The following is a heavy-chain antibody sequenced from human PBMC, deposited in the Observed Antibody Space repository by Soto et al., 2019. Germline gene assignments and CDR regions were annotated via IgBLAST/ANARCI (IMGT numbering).Heavy chain of an antibody. CDR1: GFTLSTSW. D-gene: IGHD3-10*01. J-gene: IGHJ4*02. Sequence: EVQLVESGGGLVQPGGSLRLSCAASGFTLSTSWMHWVRQVPGKGLVWVSRIKSDGSETNYADSVKCRFTDSRDNAKNTVYLQMNSLRAEDTAVYYCARALVLGSGSCDDWGQGPLVTVSS. CDR2: IKSDGSET. CDR3: ARALVLGSGSCDD. V-gene: IGHV3-74*01.